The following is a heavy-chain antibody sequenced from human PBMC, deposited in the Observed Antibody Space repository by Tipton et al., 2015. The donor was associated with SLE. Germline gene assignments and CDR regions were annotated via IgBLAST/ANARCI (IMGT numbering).Heavy chain of an antibody. D-gene: IGHD2-2*01. CDR3: ARRYCDSITCYLDH. J-gene: IGHJ4*02. CDR1: GYTFTDYH. CDR2: INPKSGGT. Sequence: QLVQSGAEVKKPGASVKVSCKASGYTFTDYHMHWVRQAPGQGLEWMGRINPKSGGTKFAQQFQGRVTMTRDTSITTAYMELTSLRSDDTAVFYCARRYCDSITCYLDHWGQGTLVTVSS. V-gene: IGHV1-2*06.